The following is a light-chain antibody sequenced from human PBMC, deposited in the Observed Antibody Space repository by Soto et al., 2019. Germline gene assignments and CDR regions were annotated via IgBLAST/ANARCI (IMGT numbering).Light chain of an antibody. V-gene: IGKV1-5*03. CDR1: QSIRNW. CDR2: KAS. Sequence: DIQMTQSPSTLSASVGDTVTITCRASQSIRNWLAWYQQKPGQAPKHLIHKASTLESGVPSRFSGSGSGTEFTLTISSLQPDDFATFFCQQYDRFPYTFGQGTKLEIK. J-gene: IGKJ2*01. CDR3: QQYDRFPYT.